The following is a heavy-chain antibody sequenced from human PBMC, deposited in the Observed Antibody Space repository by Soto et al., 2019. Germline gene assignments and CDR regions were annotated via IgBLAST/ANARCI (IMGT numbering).Heavy chain of an antibody. J-gene: IGHJ5*02. CDR1: GGSISSSSYF. V-gene: IGHV4-39*01. CDR3: SRRAPEGFDP. CDR2: INYSGST. Sequence: PSETLSLTCTVSGGSISSSSYFWGWIRQPPGRGLEWIGSINYSGSTYYNPSLKSRVTLSVDTSKNQFSLNASSVTASDTALYYCSRRAPEGFDPWGQGTLVTVSS.